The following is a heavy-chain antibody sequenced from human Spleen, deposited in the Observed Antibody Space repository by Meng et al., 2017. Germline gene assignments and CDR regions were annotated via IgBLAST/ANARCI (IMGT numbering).Heavy chain of an antibody. CDR3: ATGAAAADH. CDR2: INSNSDGGTT. CDR1: GFSFTDAW. J-gene: IGHJ4*02. V-gene: IGHV3-15*01. D-gene: IGHD6-13*01. Sequence: GELVGSGGGLVKPGGSLRLSCVASGFSFTDAWMSWVRQAPGKGLEWVGRINSNSDGGTTDYAAPVKGRFTISRDDSKNTLYLQMNSLITEDTAVYFCATGAAAADHWGQGTLVTVSS.